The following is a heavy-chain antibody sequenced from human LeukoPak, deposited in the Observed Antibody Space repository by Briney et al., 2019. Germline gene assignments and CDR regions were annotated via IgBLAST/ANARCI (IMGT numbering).Heavy chain of an antibody. CDR3: AKGSNTWPSLFDY. J-gene: IGHJ4*02. V-gene: IGHV3-43*01. Sequence: GGSLRLSCAASGFTFKDYTMHWVRQGPGKGLEWVSLISWDGTRTNYADSLKGRFAISRDNSKNSLYLQMDSLRTEDTALYYCAKGSNTWPSLFDYWGQGTLVTVSS. CDR1: GFTFKDYT. CDR2: ISWDGTRT.